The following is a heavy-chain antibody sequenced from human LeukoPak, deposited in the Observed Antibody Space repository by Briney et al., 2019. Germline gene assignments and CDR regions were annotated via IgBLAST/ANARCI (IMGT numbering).Heavy chain of an antibody. CDR2: IYSGGST. J-gene: IGHJ3*02. D-gene: IGHD3-9*01. V-gene: IGHV3-66*01. CDR3: ARDLETDISDAFDI. CDR1: GFTFSSYW. Sequence: GGSLRLSCAASGFTFSSYWMSWVRQAPGKGLEWVSVIYSGGSTYYADSVKGRFTISRDNSKNTLHLQMNSLRAEDTAVYYCARDLETDISDAFDIWGQGTMVTVSS.